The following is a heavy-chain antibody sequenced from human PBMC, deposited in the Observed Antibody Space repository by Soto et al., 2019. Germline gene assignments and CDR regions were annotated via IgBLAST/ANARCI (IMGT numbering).Heavy chain of an antibody. Sequence: PGGSLRLSCAASGFTFSSYSMNWVRQAPGKGLEWVSYISSSSSTIYYADSVKGRFTISRDNAKNTLYLQMNSLRAEDTAVYYCARDPLLTLKVGATFDYWGQGTLVTVSS. V-gene: IGHV3-48*01. D-gene: IGHD1-26*01. CDR2: ISSSSSTI. CDR1: GFTFSSYS. J-gene: IGHJ4*02. CDR3: ARDPLLTLKVGATFDY.